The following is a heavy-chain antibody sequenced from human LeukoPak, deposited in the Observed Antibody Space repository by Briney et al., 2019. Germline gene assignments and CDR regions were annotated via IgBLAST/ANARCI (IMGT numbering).Heavy chain of an antibody. J-gene: IGHJ5*02. CDR3: ANLEITMVRGP. Sequence: GGSLRLSCAASGFTVSSNYMSWVCQAPGKGLEWVSVIYSGGSTYYADSVKGRFTISRDNSKNTLYLQMSSLRAKDTAVYYCANLEITMVRGPWGQGTLVTVSS. D-gene: IGHD3-10*01. CDR2: IYSGGST. CDR1: GFTVSSNY. V-gene: IGHV3-66*01.